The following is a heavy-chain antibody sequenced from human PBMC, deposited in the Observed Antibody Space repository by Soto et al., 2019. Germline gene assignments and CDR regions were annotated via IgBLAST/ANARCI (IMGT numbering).Heavy chain of an antibody. CDR3: AKQGGIQLWSNNDYYGMDV. CDR1: GYSFTSYW. Sequence: PGESLKISCKGSGYSFTSYWIGWVRQMPGKGLEWMGIIYPGDSDTRYSPSFQGQVTISADKSISTAYLQWSSLKASDTAMYYCAKQGGIQLWSNNDYYGMDVWGQWTTVTVSS. D-gene: IGHD5-18*01. CDR2: IYPGDSDT. V-gene: IGHV5-51*01. J-gene: IGHJ6*02.